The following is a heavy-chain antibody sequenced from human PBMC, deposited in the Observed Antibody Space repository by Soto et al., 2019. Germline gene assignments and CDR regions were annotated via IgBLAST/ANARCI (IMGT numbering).Heavy chain of an antibody. J-gene: IGHJ6*02. D-gene: IGHD3-3*02. Sequence: PGWCIRQSCASSRFTFSGYGMICDRQAPGKGLEWASAISGSGGSTYYADSVKGRFTISRDNSKNTLYLQMNSLRAEGTAVYYCAKRSGQNSIRYYYYGMDVWGQGTTVTVSS. CDR3: AKRSGQNSIRYYYYGMDV. V-gene: IGHV3-23*01. CDR2: ISGSGGST. CDR1: RFTFSGYG.